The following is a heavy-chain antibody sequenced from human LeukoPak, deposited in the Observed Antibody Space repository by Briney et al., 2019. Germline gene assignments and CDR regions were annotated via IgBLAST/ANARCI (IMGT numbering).Heavy chain of an antibody. CDR3: ARDSLSAYDILTGYYIGLRGVVDY. D-gene: IGHD3-9*01. Sequence: PGGSLRLSCAASEFSVGSNYMTWVRQAPGKGLEWVSLIYSGGSTYYADSVKGRFTISRDNSKNTLYLQMNSLRAEDTAVYYCARDSLSAYDILTGYYIGLRGVVDYWGQGTLVTVSS. CDR1: EFSVGSNY. V-gene: IGHV3-66*01. J-gene: IGHJ4*02. CDR2: IYSGGST.